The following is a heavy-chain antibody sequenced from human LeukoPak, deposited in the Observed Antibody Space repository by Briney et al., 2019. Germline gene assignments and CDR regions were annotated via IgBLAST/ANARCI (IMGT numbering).Heavy chain of an antibody. CDR1: GDSLNTYY. CDR2: VAYSGSS. V-gene: IGHV4-59*01. J-gene: IGHJ5*02. CDR3: ARVVRGVVTSNWFDP. Sequence: PSETLSLTGTVSGDSLNTYYWTWIRQTPGKGLEWIGFVAYSGSSNYNPSLKSRVSISIDTSKNQFSLALTSVTPADTAVYYCARVVRGVVTSNWFDPWGQGTLVTVSS. D-gene: IGHD2-21*02.